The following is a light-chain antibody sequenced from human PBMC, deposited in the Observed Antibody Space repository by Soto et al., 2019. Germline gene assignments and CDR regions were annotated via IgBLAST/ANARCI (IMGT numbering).Light chain of an antibody. CDR2: KAS. J-gene: IGKJ4*01. V-gene: IGKV1-5*03. CDR3: QQYNSVYLLT. Sequence: DIQITQSPSTLSASVGDRVTITCRASQSISNWLAWYQQKPGKAPKLLIYKASSLESGVPSRFSGSGSGTDFTLTIRSLQPDDFANYYCQQYNSVYLLTFGGGTKVDIK. CDR1: QSISNW.